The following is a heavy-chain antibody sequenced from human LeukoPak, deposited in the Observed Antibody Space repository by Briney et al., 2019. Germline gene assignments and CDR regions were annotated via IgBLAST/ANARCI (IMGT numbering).Heavy chain of an antibody. Sequence: PGGSLRLSCAAYGFTFDDYAMHWVRQAPGKGLEWVSGISWNSGSIGYADSVKGRFTISRDNAKNSLYLQMNSLRAEDTALYYCAKDIYPNLKQTENWFDPWGQGTLVTVSS. CDR1: GFTFDDYA. CDR3: AKDIYPNLKQTENWFDP. V-gene: IGHV3-9*01. J-gene: IGHJ5*02. D-gene: IGHD2-2*02. CDR2: ISWNSGSI.